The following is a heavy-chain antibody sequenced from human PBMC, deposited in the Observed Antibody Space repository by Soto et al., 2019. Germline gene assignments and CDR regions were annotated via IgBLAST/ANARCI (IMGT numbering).Heavy chain of an antibody. Sequence: QVQLVQSGAEEKKPGASVKVSCKASGYTFTSYAMHWVRQAPGQRLEWMGWINAGNGNTKYSQKFQGRVTITRDTSASTAYMELSILRSEDTAVYYCARSIVVVTALDYWGQATLVTVSS. D-gene: IGHD2-21*02. CDR3: ARSIVVVTALDY. CDR1: GYTFTSYA. J-gene: IGHJ4*02. V-gene: IGHV1-3*05. CDR2: INAGNGNT.